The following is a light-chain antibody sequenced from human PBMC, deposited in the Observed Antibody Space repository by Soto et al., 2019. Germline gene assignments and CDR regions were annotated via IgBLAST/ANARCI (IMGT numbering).Light chain of an antibody. J-gene: IGLJ1*01. Sequence: QSVLTQPASVSGSPGQSITISCTRTSSDVGGYNYVSWYQQHPGKAPKLMIYEVSNRPSGVSSRFSGSKSGNTASLTISGLQAEDEADYYCSSYTSSSAYVFGTGTKVTVL. V-gene: IGLV2-14*01. CDR3: SSYTSSSAYV. CDR1: SSDVGGYNY. CDR2: EVS.